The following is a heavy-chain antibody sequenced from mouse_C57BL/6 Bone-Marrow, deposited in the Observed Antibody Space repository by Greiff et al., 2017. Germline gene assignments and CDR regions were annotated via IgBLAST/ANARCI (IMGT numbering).Heavy chain of an antibody. CDR1: GFNIKDDY. Sequence: EVQLQQSGAELVRPGASVKLSCTASGFNIKDDYMHWVKQRPEQGLEWIGWIDPENGDTEYASKFQGKATITADTSSNTAYLQLSSLTSEDTAVYYGTTLYYGNSYYAMDYWGQGTSVTVSS. CDR2: IDPENGDT. V-gene: IGHV14-4*01. D-gene: IGHD2-1*01. CDR3: TTLYYGNSYYAMDY. J-gene: IGHJ4*01.